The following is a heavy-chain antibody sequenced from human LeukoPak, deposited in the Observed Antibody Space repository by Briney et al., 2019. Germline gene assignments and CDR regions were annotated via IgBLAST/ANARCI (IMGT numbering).Heavy chain of an antibody. V-gene: IGHV3-66*01. CDR3: AKDSAYSGYALDY. CDR1: GFSVSSNY. CDR2: IYNGGNT. Sequence: PGGSLRLSCAASGFSVSSNYMSWVRQAPGKGLEWISLIYNGGNTYYADSVKGRFSISRDNSKNRLYLQMHSLRAEDTAIYYCAKDSAYSGYALDYWGQGTLVTVFS. D-gene: IGHD5-12*01. J-gene: IGHJ4*02.